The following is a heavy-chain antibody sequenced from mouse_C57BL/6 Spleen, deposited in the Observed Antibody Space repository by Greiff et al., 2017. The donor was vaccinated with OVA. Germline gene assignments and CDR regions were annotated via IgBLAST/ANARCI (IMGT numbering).Heavy chain of an antibody. J-gene: IGHJ4*01. Sequence: QVQLQQPGAELVKPGASVKLSCKASGYTFTSYWMHWVKQRPGRGLEWIGRIDPNSGGTKYNEKFKSKATLTVDKPSSTAYMQLSSLTSEDSAVYYCARRKTLLLHYAMDYWGQGTSVTVSS. D-gene: IGHD1-1*01. CDR3: ARRKTLLLHYAMDY. CDR1: GYTFTSYW. V-gene: IGHV1-72*01. CDR2: IDPNSGGT.